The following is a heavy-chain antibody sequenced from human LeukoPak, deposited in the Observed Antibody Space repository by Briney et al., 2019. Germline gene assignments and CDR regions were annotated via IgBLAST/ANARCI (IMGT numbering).Heavy chain of an antibody. J-gene: IGHJ4*02. CDR3: AGSYYDSSGYLDY. D-gene: IGHD3-22*01. CDR1: GGSISSGGYY. Sequence: PSQTLSLTCTVSGGSISSGGYYWSWIRQHPGKGLGWIGYIYYSGSTYYNPSLKSRVTISVDTSKNQFSLKLSSVTAADTAVYYCAGSYYDSSGYLDYWGQGTLVTVSS. V-gene: IGHV4-31*03. CDR2: IYYSGST.